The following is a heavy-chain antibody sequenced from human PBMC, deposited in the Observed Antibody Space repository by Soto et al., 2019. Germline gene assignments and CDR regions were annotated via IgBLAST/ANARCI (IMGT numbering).Heavy chain of an antibody. D-gene: IGHD3-16*02. CDR1: GFTFSSFG. CDR2: ISYDGSEK. J-gene: IGHJ4*02. V-gene: IGHV3-30*18. CDR3: AKALGELSPESYDY. Sequence: QVQLVESGGGVVQPGRSLRLSCAASGFTFSSFGMHWVGQAPGKGLEWVAVISYDGSEKYYADSVKGRFTISRDNSKNTLSLQMNSLRADDTAVYYCAKALGELSPESYDYWGQGTLITVSS.